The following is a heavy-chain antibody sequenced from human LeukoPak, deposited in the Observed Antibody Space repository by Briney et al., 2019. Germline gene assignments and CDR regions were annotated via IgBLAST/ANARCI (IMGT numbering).Heavy chain of an antibody. CDR3: AREGTVRSLDY. CDR2: INSDGSST. V-gene: IGHV3-74*01. D-gene: IGHD4-17*01. CDR1: GFTFTNSS. J-gene: IGHJ4*02. Sequence: PGGSLRLSCAASGFTFTNSSMTWVRQAPGKGLVWVSRINSDGSSTSYADSVKGRFTISRDNAKNTLYLQMNSLRAEDTAVYYCAREGTVRSLDYWGQGTLVTVSS.